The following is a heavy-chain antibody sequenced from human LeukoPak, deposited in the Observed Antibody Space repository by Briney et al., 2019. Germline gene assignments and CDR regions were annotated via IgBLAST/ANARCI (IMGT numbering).Heavy chain of an antibody. CDR1: GFTFDDYT. J-gene: IGHJ4*01. CDR3: AKDISSSSWYMFDY. Sequence: GGSLRLSCAASGFTFDDYTMHWVRQAPGKGLEWVSLISWDGGSTYYADSVKGRFTISRDNSKNSLYLQMNSLRTEDTALYYCAKDISSSSWYMFDYWGHGTLVTVSS. V-gene: IGHV3-43*01. D-gene: IGHD6-13*01. CDR2: ISWDGGST.